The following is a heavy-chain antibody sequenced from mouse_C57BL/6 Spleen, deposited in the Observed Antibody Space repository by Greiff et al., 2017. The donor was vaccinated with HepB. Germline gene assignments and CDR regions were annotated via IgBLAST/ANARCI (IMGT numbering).Heavy chain of an antibody. V-gene: IGHV5-17*01. J-gene: IGHJ4*01. CDR2: ISSGSSTI. CDR1: GFTFSDYG. Sequence: EVQVVESGGGLVKPGGSLKLSCAASGFTFSDYGMHWVRQAPEKGLEWVAYISSGSSTIYYADTVKGRFTISRDNAKNTLFLQMTSLRSEDTAMSYCARRLDYAMDYWGQGTSVTVSS. D-gene: IGHD3-2*02. CDR3: ARRLDYAMDY.